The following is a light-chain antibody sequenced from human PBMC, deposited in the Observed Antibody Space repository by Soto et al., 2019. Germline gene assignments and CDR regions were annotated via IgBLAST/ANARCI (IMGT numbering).Light chain of an antibody. CDR3: SSYTSTSTRV. V-gene: IGLV2-14*01. J-gene: IGLJ1*01. Sequence: QSVLTQPASVSGSPGQSITISCTGTSSDVGGYNYVSWYQQHPGKAPKLMIYEVSNRPSGVSNRFSGSKSGNTASLTISGVQAEDEADYYCSSYTSTSTRVLGTGTKLTVL. CDR2: EVS. CDR1: SSDVGGYNY.